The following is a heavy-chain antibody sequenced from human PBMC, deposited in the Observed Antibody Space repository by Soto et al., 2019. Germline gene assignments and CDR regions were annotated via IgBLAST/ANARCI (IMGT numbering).Heavy chain of an antibody. V-gene: IGHV4-59*01. Sequence: SETLSLTCTVSGGSIRSYYWSWIRQPPGKGLEWIGYIYFGGSSNYNPSLKSRVTMSIDTSKNQFSLNMTSVTAADTAFYFCGREGVLVDFWNPMWFDPWGQGTQVTAS. CDR3: GREGVLVDFWNPMWFDP. D-gene: IGHD3-3*01. CDR2: IYFGGSS. CDR1: GGSIRSYY. J-gene: IGHJ5*02.